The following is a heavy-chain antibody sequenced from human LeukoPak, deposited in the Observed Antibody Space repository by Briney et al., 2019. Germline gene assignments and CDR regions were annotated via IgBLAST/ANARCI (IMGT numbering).Heavy chain of an antibody. J-gene: IGHJ3*02. D-gene: IGHD3-10*01. Sequence: GESLKISCKGSGYSFTTYWIAWVRQMPGKGVEWMGIIYPGDSDTRYSPSFQGQVTISADKSITTAHLQWSSLKASDTAIYYCARLSVPQRFNAFDIWGQGTMVTVSS. CDR1: GYSFTTYW. V-gene: IGHV5-51*01. CDR3: ARLSVPQRFNAFDI. CDR2: IYPGDSDT.